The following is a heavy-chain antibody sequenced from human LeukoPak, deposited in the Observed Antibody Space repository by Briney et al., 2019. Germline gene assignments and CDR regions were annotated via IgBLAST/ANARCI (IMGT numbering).Heavy chain of an antibody. D-gene: IGHD2-2*03. CDR2: INSDES. CDR1: GFTLSSYW. Sequence: GGSLRLSCAASGFTLSSYWMHWVRQAPGKGLVWVSRINSDESTYADPVKRRFTISRDNAKNTLYLQMNSLRAEDTAVYYCARDRLDRNYYYGLDVWGQGTTVTVSS. J-gene: IGHJ6*02. CDR3: ARDRLDRNYYYGLDV. V-gene: IGHV3-74*01.